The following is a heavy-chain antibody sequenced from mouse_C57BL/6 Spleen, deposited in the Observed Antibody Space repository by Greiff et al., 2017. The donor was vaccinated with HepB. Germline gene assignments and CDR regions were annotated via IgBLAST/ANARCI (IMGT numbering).Heavy chain of an antibody. J-gene: IGHJ4*01. V-gene: IGHV1-50*01. D-gene: IGHD3-2*02. Sequence: QVQLQQPGAELVKPGASVKLSCKASGYTFTSYWMQWVKQRPGQGLEWIGEIDPSDSYTNYNQKFKGKATLTVDTSSSTAYMQLSSLTSEDSAVYYCARQLRSRGYYAMDYWGQGTSVTVSS. CDR3: ARQLRSRGYYAMDY. CDR2: IDPSDSYT. CDR1: GYTFTSYW.